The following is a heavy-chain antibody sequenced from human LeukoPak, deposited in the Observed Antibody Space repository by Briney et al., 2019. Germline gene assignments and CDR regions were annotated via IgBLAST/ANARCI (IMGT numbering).Heavy chain of an antibody. D-gene: IGHD6-6*01. V-gene: IGHV3-64*04. CDR2: ISFDGVST. CDR1: GFTSSTYG. CDR3: ARVLPSIAARPHGMDV. J-gene: IGHJ6*02. Sequence: GGSLRLSCSASGFTSSTYGLHWVRQAPGKGLQFVSTISFDGVSTYYADSVKGRFTISRDSSKNTLYPQMNSLRAEDTAVYYCARVLPSIAARPHGMDVWGQGTTVTVSS.